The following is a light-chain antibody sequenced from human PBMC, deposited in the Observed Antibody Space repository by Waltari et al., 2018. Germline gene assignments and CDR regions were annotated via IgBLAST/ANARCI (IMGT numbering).Light chain of an antibody. Sequence: SYELTQPPSVSVSPGQTARNTCSGDALPKQTVYWYQQKPGQAPVMVIYKDSEMPSGIPERFSGSSSGTTVTLTISGVQAEDEADYYCQSVDSNGPVFGGGTKVTVL. V-gene: IGLV3-25*03. CDR1: ALPKQT. CDR3: QSVDSNGPV. CDR2: KDS. J-gene: IGLJ2*01.